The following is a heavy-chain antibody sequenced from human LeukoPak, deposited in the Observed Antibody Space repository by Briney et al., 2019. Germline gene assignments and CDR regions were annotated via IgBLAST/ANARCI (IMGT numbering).Heavy chain of an antibody. CDR1: GFTFSSYW. D-gene: IGHD4-17*01. CDR2: ISWNSGSI. CDR3: AKDIRTTVTTLPGDY. Sequence: PGGSLRLSCAASGFTFSSYWMSWVRQAPGKGLEWVSGISWNSGSIGYADSVKGRFTISRDNAKNSLYLQMNSLRAEDTALYYCAKDIRTTVTTLPGDYWGQGTLVTVSP. V-gene: IGHV3-9*01. J-gene: IGHJ4*02.